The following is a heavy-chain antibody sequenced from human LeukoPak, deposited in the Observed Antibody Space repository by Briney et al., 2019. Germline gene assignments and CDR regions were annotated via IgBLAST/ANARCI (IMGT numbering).Heavy chain of an antibody. CDR1: GFAFDEHG. J-gene: IGHJ4*02. Sequence: GGSLRLSCTVSGFAFDEHGMSWVRQVPGKGLEWVSGINWSGGSTGYADPLRGRFTISRDNAKNSLYLQMDSLRAEDTALYYCARAPITSPFYFDYWGQGTLVTVSS. V-gene: IGHV3-20*04. CDR3: ARAPITSPFYFDY. CDR2: INWSGGST. D-gene: IGHD2-2*01.